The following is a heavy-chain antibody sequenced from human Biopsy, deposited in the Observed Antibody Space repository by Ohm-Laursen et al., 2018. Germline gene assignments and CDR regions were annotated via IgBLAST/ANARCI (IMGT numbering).Heavy chain of an antibody. CDR2: IWYDGSNK. D-gene: IGHD4-11*01. CDR1: GFTFNKHA. CDR3: ARDSTINTVTTADY. Sequence: SLRLSCAASGFTFNKHAMNWVRQAPGKGPEWLAVIWYDGSNKYYGDSVQGRFTISRDNSKNTVYLQMNSLRAEDTAIYYCARDSTINTVTTADYWGQGTLVTVSS. V-gene: IGHV3-33*01. J-gene: IGHJ4*02.